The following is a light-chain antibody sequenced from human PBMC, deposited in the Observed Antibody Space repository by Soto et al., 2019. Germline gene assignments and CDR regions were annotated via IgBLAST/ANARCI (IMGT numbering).Light chain of an antibody. V-gene: IGKV1-12*01. Sequence: DIQMTQSPSSVSASVGDRVTITCRASQDISNCLAWYQQKPGKAPKLLIYSTSSLQNGVPSRLSGSRSATEFTLTTTSLQPEDFATYYWQQGSSFLRTFGHGPKVEV. CDR3: QQGSSFLRT. J-gene: IGKJ1*01. CDR2: STS. CDR1: QDISNC.